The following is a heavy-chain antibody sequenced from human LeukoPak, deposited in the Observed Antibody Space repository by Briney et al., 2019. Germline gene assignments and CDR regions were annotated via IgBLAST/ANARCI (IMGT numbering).Heavy chain of an antibody. Sequence: GGSLRLSCAGSGFTFSSYSMSWVRQAPGKGLEWVSSISNSSIYIYRADSLKGRFTISRDNAKNSLYLQMNSLRAEDTAVYYCGGEVGAMGDYWGQGTLVTVSS. V-gene: IGHV3-21*01. D-gene: IGHD1-26*01. CDR2: ISNSSIYI. CDR3: GGEVGAMGDY. J-gene: IGHJ4*02. CDR1: GFTFSSYS.